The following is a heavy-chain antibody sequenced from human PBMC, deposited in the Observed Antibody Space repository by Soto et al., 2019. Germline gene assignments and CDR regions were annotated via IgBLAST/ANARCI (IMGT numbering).Heavy chain of an antibody. J-gene: IGHJ4*02. CDR1: GGSFSGYY. CDR2: TYYSGST. V-gene: IGHV4-34*01. Sequence: QVQLQQWGAGLLKPSETLSLTCAVYGGSFSGYYWSWIRQHPGKGLEWIGCTYYSGSTYYNPSLKSRLITSVDTSKNGFSLKLSSVTAADTAVYYCARLGFGGNPYYFDYWGQGILVTVSS. D-gene: IGHD2-15*01. CDR3: ARLGFGGNPYYFDY.